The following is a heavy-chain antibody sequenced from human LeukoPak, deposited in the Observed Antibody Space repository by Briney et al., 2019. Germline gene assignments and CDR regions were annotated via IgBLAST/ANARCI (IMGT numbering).Heavy chain of an antibody. D-gene: IGHD3-22*01. CDR3: TTDDSSGL. V-gene: IGHV3-15*01. CDR2: IKSKTDGGTT. Sequence: RTGGSLRLSCAASGFTVSSNYMSWVRQAPGKGLEWVGRIKSKTDGGTTDYAAPVKGRFTISRDDSKNTLYLQMNSLKTEDTAVYYCTTDDSSGLWGQGTLVTVSS. J-gene: IGHJ4*02. CDR1: GFTVSSNY.